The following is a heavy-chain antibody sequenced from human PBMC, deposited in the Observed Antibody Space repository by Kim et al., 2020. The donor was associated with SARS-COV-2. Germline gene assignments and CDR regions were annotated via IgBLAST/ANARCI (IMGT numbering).Heavy chain of an antibody. V-gene: IGHV3-21*01. Sequence: GGSLRLSCAASGFTFSSYSMNWVRQAPGKGLEWVSSISSSSSYIYYADSVKGRFTISRDNAKNSLYLQMNSLRAEDTAVYYCAGYYGDYGPIDYWGQGTLVHVSS. CDR1: GFTFSSYS. CDR3: AGYYGDYGPIDY. J-gene: IGHJ4*02. CDR2: ISSSSSYI. D-gene: IGHD4-17*01.